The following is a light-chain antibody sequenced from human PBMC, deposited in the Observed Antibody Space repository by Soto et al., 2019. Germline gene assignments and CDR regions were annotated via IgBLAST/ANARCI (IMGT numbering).Light chain of an antibody. Sequence: QSALTQPPSVSGSPGQSVTISCTGTSSDVGGYNRVSWYQQPPGTAPKLTIFEVNNRPSGVPDRFSGSKSGNTASLTISGLQAEDEADYYCTSYTSATTYVFGTGTKLTVL. J-gene: IGLJ1*01. CDR1: SSDVGGYNR. CDR3: TSYTSATTYV. V-gene: IGLV2-18*02. CDR2: EVN.